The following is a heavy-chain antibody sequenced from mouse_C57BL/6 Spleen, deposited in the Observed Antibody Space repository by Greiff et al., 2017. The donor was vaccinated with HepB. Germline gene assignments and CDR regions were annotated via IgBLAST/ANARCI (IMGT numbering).Heavy chain of an antibody. CDR3: AREVDRNYYAMDY. Sequence: QVQLQQPGAELVKPGASVKLSCKASGYTFTSYWMHWVKQRPGQGLEWIGMIHPNSGSTNYNEKFKSKATLTVDKSSSTAYMQLSSHTSEDSAVYYCAREVDRNYYAMDYWGQGTSVTVAS. CDR2: IHPNSGST. J-gene: IGHJ4*01. V-gene: IGHV1-64*01. CDR1: GYTFTSYW. D-gene: IGHD1-1*02.